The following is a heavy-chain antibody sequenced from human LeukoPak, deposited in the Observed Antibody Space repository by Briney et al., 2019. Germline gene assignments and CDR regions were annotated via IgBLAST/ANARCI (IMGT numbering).Heavy chain of an antibody. D-gene: IGHD3-22*01. Sequence: GSLRLSCAASGFTFSSYAMHWVRQAPGKGLEWVAVISYDGSNKYYADSVKGRFTISRDNSKNTLYLQMNSLRAEDTAVYYCARDVPYDSSGFGDYWGQGTLVTVSS. V-gene: IGHV3-30*04. CDR2: ISYDGSNK. J-gene: IGHJ4*02. CDR3: ARDVPYDSSGFGDY. CDR1: GFTFSSYA.